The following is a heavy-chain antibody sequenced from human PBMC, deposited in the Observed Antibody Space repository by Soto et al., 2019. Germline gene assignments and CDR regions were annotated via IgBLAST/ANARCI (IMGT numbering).Heavy chain of an antibody. CDR1: GYSFTSYW. CDR3: ARPTYCGGDCYWFDP. J-gene: IGHJ5*02. Sequence: PGESLKISCKGSGYSFTSYWIGWVRQMPGKGLEWMGIIYPGDSDTRYSPSFQGQVTISADKSISTAYLQWSSLKASDTAMYYCARPTYCGGDCYWFDPWGQGTLVTVPQ. V-gene: IGHV5-51*01. D-gene: IGHD2-21*02. CDR2: IYPGDSDT.